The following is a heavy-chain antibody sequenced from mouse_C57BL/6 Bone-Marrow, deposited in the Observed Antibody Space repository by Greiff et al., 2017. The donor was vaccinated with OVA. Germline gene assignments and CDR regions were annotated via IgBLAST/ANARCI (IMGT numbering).Heavy chain of an antibody. V-gene: IGHV1-72*01. J-gene: IGHJ3*01. CDR1: GFNIKDYY. CDR3: ARSYDGYSWFAY. D-gene: IGHD2-3*01. CDR2: IDPNSGGT. Sequence: VKLMESGAELVKPGASVKLSCTASGFNIKDYYMHWVKQRTERGLEWIGRIDPNSGGTKYNEKFKSKATLTVDKPSSTSDMQLSSLTSEDSAVYYCARSYDGYSWFAYWGQGTLVTVSA.